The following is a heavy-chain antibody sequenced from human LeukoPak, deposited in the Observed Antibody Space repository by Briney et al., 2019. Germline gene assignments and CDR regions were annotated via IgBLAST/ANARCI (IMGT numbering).Heavy chain of an antibody. D-gene: IGHD1-26*01. V-gene: IGHV4-59*10. J-gene: IGHJ4*02. CDR2: IYTSGST. Sequence: SETLSLTCAVYGGSFSGYYWSWIRQPAGKGLEWIGRIYTSGSTNYNPSLKSRVTMSVDTSKNQFSLKLSSVTAADTAVYYCARVSGSGPPHFDYWGQGTLVTVSS. CDR3: ARVSGSGPPHFDY. CDR1: GGSFSGYY.